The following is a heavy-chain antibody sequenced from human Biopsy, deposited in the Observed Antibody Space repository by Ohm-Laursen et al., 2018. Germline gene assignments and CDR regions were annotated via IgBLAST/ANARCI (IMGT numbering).Heavy chain of an antibody. Sequence: ASVKVSCKASGYMFYSYGVSWVRLAPGQGPEWMGWISGYNGNTNYPQSLQGRVTLTTDASSSTAYMELRGLRSDDTAVYYCARDRHHAAGSYAGMDVWGQGTTVIVFS. CDR3: ARDRHHAAGSYAGMDV. CDR2: ISGYNGNT. D-gene: IGHD3-10*01. CDR1: GYMFYSYG. J-gene: IGHJ6*02. V-gene: IGHV1-18*01.